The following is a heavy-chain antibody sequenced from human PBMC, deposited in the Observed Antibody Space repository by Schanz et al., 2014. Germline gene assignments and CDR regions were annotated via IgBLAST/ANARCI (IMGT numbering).Heavy chain of an antibody. CDR1: GFTVSSNY. V-gene: IGHV3-53*01. CDR2: VYITAAST. CDR3: ARDEGRDGYNLAFDV. J-gene: IGHJ3*01. D-gene: IGHD5-12*01. Sequence: EVQLVESGGGLIQPGGSLRLSCAVSGFTVSSNYMSWVRQAPGKGLEWVSTVYITAASTRYADSVQGRFIISRDSSKTTLFLQMNSLRPEDTALYFCARDEGRDGYNLAFDVWGRGTLVTVSS.